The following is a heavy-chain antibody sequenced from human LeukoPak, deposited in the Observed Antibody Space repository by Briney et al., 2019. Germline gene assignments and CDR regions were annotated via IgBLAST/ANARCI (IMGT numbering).Heavy chain of an antibody. CDR2: TYHWSKWFN. J-gene: IGHJ4*02. CDR3: ARDLHGSRGEFDY. CDR1: GDSVTSGI. V-gene: IGHV6-1*01. D-gene: IGHD3-16*01. Sequence: SQTLSLTCAISGDSVTSGIWNWIRQSPSRGLEWLGRTYHWSKWFNDYAVSVESRMTINADTSRNQFSLQLNSVTHEDTAVYYCARDLHGSRGEFDYWGQGTLVTVSS.